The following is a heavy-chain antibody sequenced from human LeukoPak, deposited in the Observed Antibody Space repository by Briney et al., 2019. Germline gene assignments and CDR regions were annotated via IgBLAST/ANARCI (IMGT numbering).Heavy chain of an antibody. Sequence: GSLRLSCAASGFTFSSYGMHWVRQAPGKGLEWVAFIRDDGSNKYYADSVKGRFTISRDNSKNTLYLQMNSLRAEDTAVYYCAKDFLDYYDSSGYYSSSSDIWGQGTMVTVSS. V-gene: IGHV3-30*02. CDR1: GFTFSSYG. J-gene: IGHJ3*02. D-gene: IGHD3-22*01. CDR3: AKDFLDYYDSSGYYSSSSDI. CDR2: IRDDGSNK.